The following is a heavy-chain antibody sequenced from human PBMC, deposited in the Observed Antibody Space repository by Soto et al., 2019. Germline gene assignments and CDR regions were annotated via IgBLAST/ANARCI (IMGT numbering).Heavy chain of an antibody. V-gene: IGHV3-30-3*01. CDR3: ARETAGMDV. Sequence: QVRLVESGGGVVQPGRSLRLSCAASGFTFSNYAMHWVRQAPGRGLEWVAVISYDGSDKYYAESVKGRFTISRDNSKNTLDLQMSSLRAEDTALYHCARETAGMDVWGQGTTVTVSS. J-gene: IGHJ6*02. CDR2: ISYDGSDK. CDR1: GFTFSNYA.